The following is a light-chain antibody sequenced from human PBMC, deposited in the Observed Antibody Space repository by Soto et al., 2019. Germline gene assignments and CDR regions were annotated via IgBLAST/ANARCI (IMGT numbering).Light chain of an antibody. CDR2: GLS. J-gene: IGKJ1*01. V-gene: IGKV3-20*01. Sequence: EVLLTQSPCTLSLSPGERATLSCRAGQSVSGRDLAWYQQKPGQAPRLLISGLSNRATGTPERFSGSGSGTDFTLTISSLEPEDFEVFYCHQYGISPPTFGPGTKVDIK. CDR1: QSVSGRD. CDR3: HQYGISPPT.